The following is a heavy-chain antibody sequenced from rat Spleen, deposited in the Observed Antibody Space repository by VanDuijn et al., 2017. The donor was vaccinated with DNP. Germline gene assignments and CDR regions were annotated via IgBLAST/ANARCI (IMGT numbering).Heavy chain of an antibody. J-gene: IGHJ2*01. CDR3: VRWNSGHFDY. CDR2: ISYDGSGT. Sequence: EVQLVESGGGLAQPGRSLKLSCAASGFTFSNYDMAWVRQAPKKGLEWVATISYDGSGTYYRDSVKGRFTISRDNAKSTLYLQMNSLRSEDMATYYCVRWNSGHFDYWGQGVMVTVSS. V-gene: IGHV5-7*01. CDR1: GFTFSNYD. D-gene: IGHD4-3*01.